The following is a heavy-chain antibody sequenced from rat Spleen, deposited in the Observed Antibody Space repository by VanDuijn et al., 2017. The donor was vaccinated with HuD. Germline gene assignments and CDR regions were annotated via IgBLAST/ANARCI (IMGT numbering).Heavy chain of an antibody. CDR2: ITNTGGTT. J-gene: IGHJ2*01. CDR1: GFTFSNYY. Sequence: EVQLVESGGGLVQPGRSLKLSCAASGFTFSNYYMAWVRQAPGKGLEWVASITNTGGTTYYPDSVKGRFTISRDNAENTVYLQMNSLRSEDTATYYCAKDLDYGPDYWGQGVMVTVSS. V-gene: IGHV5-31*01. D-gene: IGHD1-11*01. CDR3: AKDLDYGPDY.